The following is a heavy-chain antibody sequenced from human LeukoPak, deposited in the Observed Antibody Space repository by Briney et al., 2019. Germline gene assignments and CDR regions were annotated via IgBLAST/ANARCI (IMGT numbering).Heavy chain of an antibody. J-gene: IGHJ6*02. D-gene: IGHD3-10*01. CDR2: ISSSGSTI. CDR3: ARDVYYGSGSPWYYGMDV. V-gene: IGHV3-11*01. Sequence: PGGSLRLSCAASGFTFSDYYMSWIRQAPGKGLEWVSYISSSGSTIYYADSVKGRFTFSRDNAKNSLYLQMNSLRAEDTAVYYCARDVYYGSGSPWYYGMDVWGQGTTVTVSS. CDR1: GFTFSDYY.